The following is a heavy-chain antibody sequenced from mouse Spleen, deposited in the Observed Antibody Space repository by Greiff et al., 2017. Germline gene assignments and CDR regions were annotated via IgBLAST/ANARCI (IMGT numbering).Heavy chain of an antibody. CDR2: IDPSDSET. Sequence: QVQLQQPGAELVRPGSSVKLSCKASGYTFTSYWMHWVKQRPIQGLEWIGNIDPSDSETHYNQKFKDKATLTVDKSSSTAYMQLSSLTSEDSAVYYCARGYGYPMDYWGQGTSVTVSS. J-gene: IGHJ4*01. CDR3: ARGYGYPMDY. D-gene: IGHD2-2*01. V-gene: IGHV1-52*01. CDR1: GYTFTSYW.